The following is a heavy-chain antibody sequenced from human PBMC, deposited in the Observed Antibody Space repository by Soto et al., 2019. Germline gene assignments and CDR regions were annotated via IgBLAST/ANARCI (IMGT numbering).Heavy chain of an antibody. CDR1: GFIFSNYD. J-gene: IGHJ6*03. Sequence: GGSLRLSCAASGFIFSNYDMSWVRQAPGKGLDWVSTISGSGKNTYYADSVKGRFTISRDNSKNTLYLQMNNLRAEDTAVYYCAKIEYYDILTGYYYYYYMDVWGKGTTVTASS. CDR2: ISGSGKNT. D-gene: IGHD3-9*01. CDR3: AKIEYYDILTGYYYYYYMDV. V-gene: IGHV3-23*01.